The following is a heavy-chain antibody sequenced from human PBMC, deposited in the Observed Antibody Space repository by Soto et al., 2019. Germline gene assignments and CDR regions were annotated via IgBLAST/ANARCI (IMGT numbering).Heavy chain of an antibody. V-gene: IGHV4-59*06. Sequence: SEILCLTWTVSGGSINNYYCRWIRQHPGKGLEWIGYIYYSGTTYYNPSLKSRVTISVDTSKNQFSLKLSSVTAADTAVYYCAASCVACGGFNYYGMEVWGQGTTVTVSS. D-gene: IGHD2-21*01. J-gene: IGHJ6*02. CDR1: GGSINNYY. CDR2: IYYSGTT. CDR3: AASCVACGGFNYYGMEV.